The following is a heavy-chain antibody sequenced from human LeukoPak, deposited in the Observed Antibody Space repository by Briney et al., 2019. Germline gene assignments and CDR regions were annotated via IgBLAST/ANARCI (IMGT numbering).Heavy chain of an antibody. D-gene: IGHD6-19*01. V-gene: IGHV3-7*01. CDR1: GFTISSYW. Sequence: GGSPRLSCAASGFTISSYWMSWVRQAPGKGLDGVANIKQDGSEKNYVDSENGRFTISRDNAKNSLKLQMNSPRAEDTAMYYCARMGSGLEYWGQGTLVTVSS. J-gene: IGHJ4*02. CDR3: ARMGSGLEY. CDR2: IKQDGSEK.